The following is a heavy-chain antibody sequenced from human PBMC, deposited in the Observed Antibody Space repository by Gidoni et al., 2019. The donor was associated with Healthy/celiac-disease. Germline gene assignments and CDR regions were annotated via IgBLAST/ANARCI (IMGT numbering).Heavy chain of an antibody. J-gene: IGHJ4*02. CDR1: GGSFSGYY. CDR2: INHSGST. CDR3: ARGRRYYDSSGYYGY. Sequence: QVQLQQWGAGLLKPSETMSLTCAVYGGSFSGYYWSWIRQPPGKGLEWIGEINHSGSTNYNPSLKSRVTISVDTSKNQFSLKLSSVTAADTAVYYCARGRRYYDSSGYYGYWGQGTLVTVSS. D-gene: IGHD3-22*01. V-gene: IGHV4-34*01.